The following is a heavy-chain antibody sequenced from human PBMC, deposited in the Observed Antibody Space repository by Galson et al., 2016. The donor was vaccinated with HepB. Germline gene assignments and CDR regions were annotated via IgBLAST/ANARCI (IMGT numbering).Heavy chain of an antibody. Sequence: SLRLSCAASGFNFSNYAMTWVRQAPGKGLDWVSGISPSGSGTYYADSVKGRFTISRDNAKNSLYLQMNSLRDEDTAVYYCAAVGYGGKGFDNWGQGTLVTVSS. CDR2: ISPSGSGT. D-gene: IGHD4-23*01. V-gene: IGHV3-23*01. J-gene: IGHJ4*02. CDR3: AAVGYGGKGFDN. CDR1: GFNFSNYA.